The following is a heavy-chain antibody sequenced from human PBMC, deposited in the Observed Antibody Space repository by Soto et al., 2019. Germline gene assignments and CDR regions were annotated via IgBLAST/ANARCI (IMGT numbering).Heavy chain of an antibody. V-gene: IGHV1-69*01. CDR2: VIPIFGTA. J-gene: IGHJ6*02. Sequence: QVQLVQSGAEVKKPGSSVKVSCKASGGTFSSYAISWVRQAPGQGLEWMGGVIPIFGTANYAQKFQGRVTITAAESTSTAYMELSSLRSEDTAVYYCASLLAYCGGDCYYGMDVWGQGTTVTVSS. D-gene: IGHD2-21*01. CDR3: ASLLAYCGGDCYYGMDV. CDR1: GGTFSSYA.